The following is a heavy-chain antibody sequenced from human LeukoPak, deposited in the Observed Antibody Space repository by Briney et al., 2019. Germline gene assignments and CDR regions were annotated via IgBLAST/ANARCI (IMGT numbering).Heavy chain of an antibody. CDR2: ISSSSSYI. V-gene: IGHV3-21*01. CDR3: ARHLSGVTGYTYGRGIDY. Sequence: GGSLRLSCAASGFTFSSYEMNWVRQAPGKGLEWVSSISSSSSYIYYADSVKGRFTISRDNPKTSLYLQMNSLRAEDTAIYYCARHLSGVTGYTYGRGIDYWGQGTLVTVSS. J-gene: IGHJ4*02. CDR1: GFTFSSYE. D-gene: IGHD5-18*01.